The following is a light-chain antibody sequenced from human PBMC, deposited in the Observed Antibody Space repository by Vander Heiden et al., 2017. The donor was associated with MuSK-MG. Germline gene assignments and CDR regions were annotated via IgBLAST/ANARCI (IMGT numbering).Light chain of an antibody. V-gene: IGLV1-44*01. CDR1: SSNIGSNN. Sequence: QSVLTQPPSASATPGQWTTISCSVSSSNIGSNNVSWYQQLPGTAPRRRIYGNNQRPSGVPDRFSGSKSGTAASLDISGPQSEDEADDDCAGWDESLNGWVFGGGTKLTGL. CDR2: GNN. CDR3: AGWDESLNGWV. J-gene: IGLJ3*02.